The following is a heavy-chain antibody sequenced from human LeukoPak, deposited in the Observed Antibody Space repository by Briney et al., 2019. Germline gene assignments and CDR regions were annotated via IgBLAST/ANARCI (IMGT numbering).Heavy chain of an antibody. CDR1: GGSFSGYY. CDR2: INHSGST. CDR3: ARGRHYYGWGRQPNWFDP. J-gene: IGHJ5*02. D-gene: IGHD3-10*01. Sequence: SETLSLTCAVYGGSFSGYYWSWIRQPPGKGLEWIGEINHSGSTNYNPSLKSRVTISVDTSKNQFSLKLSSVTAADTAVYYCARGRHYYGWGRQPNWFDPWGQGTLVTVSS. V-gene: IGHV4-34*01.